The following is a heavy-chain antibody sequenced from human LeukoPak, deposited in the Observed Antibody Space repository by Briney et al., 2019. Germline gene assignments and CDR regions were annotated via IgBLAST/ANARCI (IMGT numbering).Heavy chain of an antibody. Sequence: PGGSLRLSCAASGFTSSSYSMNWVRQPPGKGLEWVSPISCSSSYIYYADSVKGRFTIARDNAKNSVYLQMNSLRAEDTAVYYCARASDYGDYFSGMDVWGQRTTVTVSS. CDR2: ISCSSSYI. CDR3: ARASDYGDYFSGMDV. CDR1: GFTSSSYS. J-gene: IGHJ6*01. V-gene: IGHV3-21*01. D-gene: IGHD4-17*01.